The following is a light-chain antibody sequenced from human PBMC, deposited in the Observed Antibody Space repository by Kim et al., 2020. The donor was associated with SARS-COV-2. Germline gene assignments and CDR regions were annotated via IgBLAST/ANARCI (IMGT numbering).Light chain of an antibody. CDR3: QSADSSGPWV. V-gene: IGLV3-25*03. CDR1: ALTKKY. CDR2: KDS. J-gene: IGLJ3*02. Sequence: VSPGQTDRITCSGDALTKKYVYWYQQKSGQAPVLVIYKDSERPSGIPERFSGSSSGTTVTLTISGVQAEDEADYYCQSADSSGPWVFGGGTQLTVL.